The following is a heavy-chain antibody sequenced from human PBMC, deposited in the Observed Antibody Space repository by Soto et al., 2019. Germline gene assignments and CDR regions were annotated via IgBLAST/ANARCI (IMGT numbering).Heavy chain of an antibody. CDR1: GFTFSSYA. J-gene: IGHJ6*03. Sequence: GGSLRLSCAASGFTFSSYAMSWVRQAPGKGLEWVSAISGSGGSTYYADSVKGRFTISRDNSKNTLDLQMNSLRDEDTAVYYCAKEVDTYYYYYMDVWGKGTTVTVSS. CDR2: ISGSGGST. CDR3: AKEVDTYYYYYMDV. V-gene: IGHV3-23*01. D-gene: IGHD2-15*01.